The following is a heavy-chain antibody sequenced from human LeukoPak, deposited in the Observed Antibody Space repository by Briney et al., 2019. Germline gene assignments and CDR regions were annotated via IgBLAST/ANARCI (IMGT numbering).Heavy chain of an antibody. CDR2: ILYSGNA. CDR1: GDSISRDIYY. V-gene: IGHV4-31*11. J-gene: IGHJ5*02. Sequence: SETLSLTCAVSGDSISRDIYYWSWIRQYPGRDLEWIGYILYSGNAYLNPSLKSRATMSVDTSKNQFSLRLRSVTAADTAIYYCARENSGSYLRKWFDPWGQGSLVTVSS. D-gene: IGHD1-26*01. CDR3: ARENSGSYLRKWFDP.